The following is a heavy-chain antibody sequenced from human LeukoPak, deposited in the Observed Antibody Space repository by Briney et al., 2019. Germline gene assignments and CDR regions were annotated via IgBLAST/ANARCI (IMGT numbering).Heavy chain of an antibody. CDR3: ARDNGLSFDY. CDR2: IYYSGST. J-gene: IGHJ4*02. Sequence: SETLSLTCTVSGGYICSYYWSWIRQPPGKGLEWIGYIYYSGSTNYNPSLKSRVTISVDTSKNQFSLKLSSVTAADTAVYYCARDNGLSFDYWGQGTLVTVSS. CDR1: GGYICSYY. V-gene: IGHV4-59*01. D-gene: IGHD4-17*01.